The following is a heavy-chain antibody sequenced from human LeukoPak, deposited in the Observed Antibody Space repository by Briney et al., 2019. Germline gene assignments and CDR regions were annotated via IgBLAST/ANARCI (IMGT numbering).Heavy chain of an antibody. V-gene: IGHV4-59*01. J-gene: IGHJ4*02. CDR1: GGSISSYY. CDR3: ARVTGYMIEDYFDY. Sequence: SETLSLTCTVSGGSISSYYWSWIRQPPRKGLEWIGYIYYSGSTNYNPSLKSRVIISVDTSKNQLSLRLSSVTAADTAVYYCARVTGYMIEDYFDYWGQGTLVTVSS. CDR2: IYYSGST. D-gene: IGHD3-22*01.